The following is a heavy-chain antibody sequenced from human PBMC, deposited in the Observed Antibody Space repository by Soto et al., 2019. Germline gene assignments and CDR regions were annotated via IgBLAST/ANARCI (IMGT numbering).Heavy chain of an antibody. CDR3: ARIVQKDGGLLSNYYYGVDD. V-gene: IGHV4-61*01. D-gene: IGHD3-10*01. Sequence: ETLSLTCTVSGASVSSGYYYWSWIRQPPGKGLEWIAYIDYSGSTNYNPSLKSRVTISVDTSNNQFSLKLSSVTAADTAVYYCARIVQKDGGLLSNYYYGVDDWGQGATVTVSS. CDR1: GASVSSGYYY. J-gene: IGHJ6*02. CDR2: IDYSGST.